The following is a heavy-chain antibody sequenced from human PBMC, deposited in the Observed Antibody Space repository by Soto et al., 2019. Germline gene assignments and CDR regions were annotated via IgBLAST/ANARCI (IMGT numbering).Heavy chain of an antibody. D-gene: IGHD3-10*01. J-gene: IGHJ4*02. V-gene: IGHV3-23*01. CDR2: IHGSGGST. CDR1: GFTFSTYA. Sequence: EVQLLESGGGLVQPGGSLRLSCAASGFTFSTYAMSWVRQAPGKGLEWVSGIHGSGGSTYYGDSVKGRFTISRDNSKNTLYLQMNSLKAEDTAVYYCAKGLRDGSSGSYPNYFDYWGQGILVTVSS. CDR3: AKGLRDGSSGSYPNYFDY.